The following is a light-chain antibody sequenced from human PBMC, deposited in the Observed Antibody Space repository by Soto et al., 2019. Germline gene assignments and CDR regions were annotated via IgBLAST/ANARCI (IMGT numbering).Light chain of an antibody. Sequence: EIVLTQSPGTLSLSPVERATLAGGASQSVSSSYLAWYQQKPGQAPRLLIYNASSRATGIPDRFSGSGSGTDFTLTISRLEPEDFAVYYCQQYGSSGTFGQGTKVDIK. V-gene: IGKV3-20*01. J-gene: IGKJ1*01. CDR1: QSVSSSY. CDR3: QQYGSSGT. CDR2: NAS.